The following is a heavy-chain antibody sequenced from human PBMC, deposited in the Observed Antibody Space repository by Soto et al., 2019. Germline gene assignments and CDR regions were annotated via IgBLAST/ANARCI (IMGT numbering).Heavy chain of an antibody. V-gene: IGHV3-23*01. CDR2: ISGRGGST. Sequence: EVQLLESGGGLVQPGGSLRLSCAASGFTFSSYAMSWVSQAPGKWLDWVSAISGRGGSTYYADSVKGRFTISRDNSKNTLYLQMNSLRAEDTAVYYCAKERGIQLWLYYYYGMDVWGQGTTVPVSS. CDR3: AKERGIQLWLYYYYGMDV. D-gene: IGHD5-18*01. CDR1: GFTFSSYA. J-gene: IGHJ6*02.